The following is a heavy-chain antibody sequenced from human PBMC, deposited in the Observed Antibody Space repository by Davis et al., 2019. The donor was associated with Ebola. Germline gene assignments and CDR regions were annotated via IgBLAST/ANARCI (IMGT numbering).Heavy chain of an antibody. CDR2: ISASGGST. CDR1: GFTFDSYA. D-gene: IGHD5-24*01. CDR3: AKDLRWLQLDY. Sequence: GESLKISCAASGFTFDSYAMIWVRQAPGKGLEWVSSISASGGSTSYADSLEGRFTVSRDNSKNTLFLQMNTLRAEDTAVYYCAKDLRWLQLDYWGQGTLVTVSS. J-gene: IGHJ4*02. V-gene: IGHV3-23*01.